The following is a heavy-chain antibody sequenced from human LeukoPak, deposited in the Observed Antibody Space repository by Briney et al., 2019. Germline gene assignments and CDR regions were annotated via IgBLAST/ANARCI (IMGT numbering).Heavy chain of an antibody. CDR2: INPNSGDT. Sequence: GASVKVSCKASGYTFTSYGISWVRQAPGQGLEWMGWINPNSGDTDYAQKFQGRVTVTRDTSISTAYMELGRLRSDDTAVYYCAKSRCGGDCYSGQNWYFDLWGRGTLVTVSS. D-gene: IGHD2-21*02. J-gene: IGHJ2*01. CDR1: GYTFTSYG. V-gene: IGHV1-2*02. CDR3: AKSRCGGDCYSGQNWYFDL.